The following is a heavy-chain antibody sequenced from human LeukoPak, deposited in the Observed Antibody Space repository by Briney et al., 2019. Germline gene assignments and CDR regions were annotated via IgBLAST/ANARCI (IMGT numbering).Heavy chain of an antibody. D-gene: IGHD2-21*01. CDR3: ARDLAVIRASARENWIDP. J-gene: IGHJ5*02. V-gene: IGHV7-4-1*02. Sequence: ASVKVSCKASGGTFSSYAISWVRQAPGQGLEWMGRINTNTGNPTYAQGFTGRFVFSLDTSVSTAYLQISSLKAEDTAVYYCARDLAVIRASARENWIDPWGQGTLVTVSS. CDR1: GGTFSSYA. CDR2: INTNTGNP.